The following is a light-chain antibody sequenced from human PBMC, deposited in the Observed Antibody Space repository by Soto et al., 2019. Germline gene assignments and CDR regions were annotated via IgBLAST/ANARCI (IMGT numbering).Light chain of an antibody. J-gene: IGLJ2*01. CDR3: AAWDDSLSVLV. Sequence: LTQPPSASGTPGQRVTISCSGSSSNIGSNYVYWYQQLPGTAPKLLIYRNNQRPSGVPDRFSGSKSGTSASLAISGLRSEDEADYYCAAWDDSLSVLVFGGGTKVTVL. V-gene: IGLV1-47*01. CDR1: SSNIGSNY. CDR2: RNN.